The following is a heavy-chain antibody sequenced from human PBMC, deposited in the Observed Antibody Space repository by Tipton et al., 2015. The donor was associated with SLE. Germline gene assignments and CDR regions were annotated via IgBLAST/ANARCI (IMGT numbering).Heavy chain of an antibody. CDR3: ARGVMDYDFWSGSTYYYYYMDV. Sequence: TLSLTCTVSGGSISNYYWSWIRQPAGKGLEWIGRIYTSGSTNYNPSLKSRVTMSVDKSKNQFSLKLSSVTAADTAVYYCARGVMDYDFWSGSTYYYYYMDVRGKGTTVTDSS. CDR2: IYTSGST. CDR1: GGSISNYY. J-gene: IGHJ6*03. V-gene: IGHV4-4*07. D-gene: IGHD3-3*01.